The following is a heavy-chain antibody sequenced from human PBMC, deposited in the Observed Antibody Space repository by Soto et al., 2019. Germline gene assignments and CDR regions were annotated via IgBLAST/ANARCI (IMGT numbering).Heavy chain of an antibody. V-gene: IGHV1-46*01. J-gene: IGHJ4*02. CDR1: GYTFTSYY. D-gene: IGHD6-19*01. Sequence: ASVKVSCKASGYTFTSYYLHWVRQSPVRGLEWMGIINPSGGSTSYAQKFQGRVTMTRDTSTSTVYMELSSLRSEDTAVYYCARALVVAGVKCFDYWGQGTLVTSPQ. CDR2: INPSGGST. CDR3: ARALVVAGVKCFDY.